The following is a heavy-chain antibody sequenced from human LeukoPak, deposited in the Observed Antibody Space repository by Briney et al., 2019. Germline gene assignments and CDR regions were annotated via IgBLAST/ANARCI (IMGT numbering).Heavy chain of an antibody. Sequence: SGPTLVNPTQTLTLTCTFSGFSLSTSGVGVGWIRQPPGTSLDWLALIYWDDDKRYSPSLKSRLTITKDTSKNQVVLTMTNMDPVDTATYYCAHRRDYNLYFDYWGQGTLVTVSS. CDR1: GFSLSTSGVG. J-gene: IGHJ4*02. CDR2: IYWDDDK. V-gene: IGHV2-5*02. CDR3: AHRRDYNLYFDY. D-gene: IGHD4-11*01.